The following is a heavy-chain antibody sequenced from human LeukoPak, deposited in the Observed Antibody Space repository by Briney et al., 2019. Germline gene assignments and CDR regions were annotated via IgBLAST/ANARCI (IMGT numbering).Heavy chain of an antibody. D-gene: IGHD1-7*01. V-gene: IGHV3-53*01. J-gene: IGHJ4*02. CDR1: GFTVSSNY. Sequence: PGGSLRLSCAASGFTVSSNYMSWVRQAPGKGLEWVSVIYSGGSTYYADSVKGRFTISRDNSKNTLYLQMNSLRAEDTAVYYCASHGNWNYDPQFDYWGQGTLVTVSS. CDR2: IYSGGST. CDR3: ASHGNWNYDPQFDY.